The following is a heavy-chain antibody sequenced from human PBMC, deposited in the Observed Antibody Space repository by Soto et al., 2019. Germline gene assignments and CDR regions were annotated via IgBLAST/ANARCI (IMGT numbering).Heavy chain of an antibody. CDR2: ISPYNGNT. V-gene: IGHV1-18*01. Sequence: ASVKVSCKASGYTFTSYGLTWVRQAPGQGLEWMGWISPYNGNTHYAQKFQGRVTMTIDTSTSTAYMELRSLTYDDTAMYYCAREWDYYASRTYSNWFDPWGQGTLVTVSS. J-gene: IGHJ5*02. D-gene: IGHD3-10*01. CDR1: GYTFTSYG. CDR3: AREWDYYASRTYSNWFDP.